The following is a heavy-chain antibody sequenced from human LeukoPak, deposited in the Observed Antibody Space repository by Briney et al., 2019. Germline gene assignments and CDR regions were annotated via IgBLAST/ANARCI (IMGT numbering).Heavy chain of an antibody. CDR2: IWYDGSNK. V-gene: IGHV3-33*01. CDR3: ARDVYYYGSGIDY. CDR1: GFTFSSYG. D-gene: IGHD3-10*01. Sequence: GRSLRLSCAASGFTFSSYGMHWVRQAPGKGLEWVAVIWYDGSNKYYADSAKGRFTISRDNSKNTLYLQMNSLRAEDTAVYYCARDVYYYGSGIDYWGQGTLVTVSS. J-gene: IGHJ4*02.